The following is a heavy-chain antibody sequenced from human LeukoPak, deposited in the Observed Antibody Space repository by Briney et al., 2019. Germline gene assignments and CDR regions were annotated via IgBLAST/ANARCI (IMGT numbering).Heavy chain of an antibody. CDR3: AKGSNFYASGSHFDV. Sequence: GGSLRLSCVASGFTFSNYVMYWVRQVPGKGLEGVLGIIGTSSYTYSADFVKGRFTISRDNSMNTLWLQMNSLRVEDTAVYYCAKGSNFYASGSHFDVWGQGTLVTVSS. J-gene: IGHJ4*02. V-gene: IGHV3-23*01. D-gene: IGHD3-10*01. CDR2: IIGTSSYT. CDR1: GFTFSNYV.